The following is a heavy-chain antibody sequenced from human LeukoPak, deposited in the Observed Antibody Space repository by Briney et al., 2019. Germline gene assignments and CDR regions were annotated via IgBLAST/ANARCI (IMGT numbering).Heavy chain of an antibody. Sequence: PSETLSLTCAVYGGSFSGYYWSWIRQPPGKGLEWIGEINHSGSTNYNPSLKSRVTISVDTSKNQFSLKLSSVTAADTAMFYCARGAKMATRGFDYWGQGILVTVSS. CDR1: GGSFSGYY. J-gene: IGHJ4*02. D-gene: IGHD5-24*01. CDR2: INHSGST. V-gene: IGHV4-34*01. CDR3: ARGAKMATRGFDY.